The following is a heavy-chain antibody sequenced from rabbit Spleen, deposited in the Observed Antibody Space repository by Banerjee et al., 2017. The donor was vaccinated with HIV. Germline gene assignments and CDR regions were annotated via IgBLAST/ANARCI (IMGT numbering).Heavy chain of an antibody. CDR3: ARDLYSSGWGALSYGMDL. CDR1: GFSFSDRDV. CDR2: INTDTGKA. D-gene: IGHD4-1*01. J-gene: IGHJ6*01. Sequence: QQQVEESGGGLVKPEGSLTLTCKASGFSFSDRDVMCWVRQAPGKGLQWIACINTDTGKAVYATWAKGRFTISSDNAQNTVFLQMTSLTASDTATYFCARDLYSSGWGALSYGMDLWGPGTLVTVS. V-gene: IGHV1S45*01.